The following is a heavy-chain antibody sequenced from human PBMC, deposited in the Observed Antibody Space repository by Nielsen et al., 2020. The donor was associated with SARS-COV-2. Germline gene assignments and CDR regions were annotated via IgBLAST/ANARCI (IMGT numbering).Heavy chain of an antibody. Sequence: ASVKVSCKVSGYTLTELSMHWVRQAPGKGLEWMGSFDPEDGEIIYAQKFEGRVTMTEDTSTDTAYMELRSLRSEDTAVYYCARVGWLRFHDPLEYYFDYWGQGTLVTVSS. J-gene: IGHJ4*02. CDR2: FDPEDGEI. CDR1: GYTLTELS. CDR3: ARVGWLRFHDPLEYYFDY. V-gene: IGHV1-24*01. D-gene: IGHD5-12*01.